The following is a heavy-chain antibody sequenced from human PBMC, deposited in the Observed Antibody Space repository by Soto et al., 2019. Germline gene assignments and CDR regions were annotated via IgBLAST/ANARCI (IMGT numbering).Heavy chain of an antibody. CDR2: IYYGGST. D-gene: IGHD2-15*01. Sequence: QLQLQESGPGLVEPSETLSLTCSVSGVSINSDSHYWDWIRQHPGKGLVWIGSIYYGGSTYYNPSLKSRVTMSVDMSKNQFSLKLSSVTAADTAVYFCARHPYCSGGSCYNYFDQWGQGTLVTVSS. J-gene: IGHJ4*02. CDR3: ARHPYCSGGSCYNYFDQ. V-gene: IGHV4-39*01. CDR1: GVSINSDSHY.